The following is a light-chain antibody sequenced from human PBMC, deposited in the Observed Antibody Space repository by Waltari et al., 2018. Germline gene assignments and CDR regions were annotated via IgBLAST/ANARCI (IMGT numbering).Light chain of an antibody. V-gene: IGKV1-5*03. Sequence: CRASQGISKWLAWYQQKPGKAPKLLIDNASTLESGVPSRFSGSGSGTEFTLTISSLQPEDFATYYCQQYNSYSLLSFGGGTKVEIK. CDR1: QGISKW. CDR3: QQYNSYSLLS. CDR2: NAS. J-gene: IGKJ4*01.